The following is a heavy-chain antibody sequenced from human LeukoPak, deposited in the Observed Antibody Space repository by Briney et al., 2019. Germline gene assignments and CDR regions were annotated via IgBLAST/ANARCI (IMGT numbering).Heavy chain of an antibody. V-gene: IGHV4-30-4*08. CDR3: ARHPIAAAGFDY. Sequence: SETLSLTCTLSSGSISSGDYYWSWIRQPPGTGLEWIGYIYYSGSAYYNPSLKSRITISVDTSKNQFSLKLSSVTAADTAVYYRARHPIAAAGFDYWGQGTLVTVSS. CDR2: IYYSGSA. CDR1: SGSISSGDYY. J-gene: IGHJ4*02. D-gene: IGHD6-13*01.